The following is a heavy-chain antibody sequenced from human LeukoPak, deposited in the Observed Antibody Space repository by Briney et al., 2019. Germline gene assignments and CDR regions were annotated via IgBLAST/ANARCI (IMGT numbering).Heavy chain of an antibody. J-gene: IGHJ4*02. D-gene: IGHD2-8*01. CDR1: EFDFSSHA. CDR2: ISISGSKT. Sequence: PGGSLRLSCAASEFDFSSHAMTWVRQAPGKGLVWVSAISISGSKTYYADSVKGRFTISRDNSKNTLYLQMNSLRAEDTAVYYCANEIRPNNYWGQGTQVTVSS. CDR3: ANEIRPNNY. V-gene: IGHV3-23*01.